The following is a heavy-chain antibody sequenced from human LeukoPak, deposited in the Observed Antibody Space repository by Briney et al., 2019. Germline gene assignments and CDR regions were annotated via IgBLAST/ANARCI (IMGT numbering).Heavy chain of an antibody. Sequence: GGSLRLSCAASGFTFSSYSMNWVRQAPGKGLEWVSSISSSGSYIYYADSVKGRFTISRDNAKNSLYLQMNSLRAEDTAVHYCARKEGIAADFDYWGQGTLVTVSS. CDR3: ARKEGIAADFDY. V-gene: IGHV3-21*01. J-gene: IGHJ4*02. D-gene: IGHD6-13*01. CDR1: GFTFSSYS. CDR2: ISSSGSYI.